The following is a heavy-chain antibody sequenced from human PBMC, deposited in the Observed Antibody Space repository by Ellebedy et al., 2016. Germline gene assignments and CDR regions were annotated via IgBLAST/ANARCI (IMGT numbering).Heavy chain of an antibody. CDR3: ARYGLSGTFDL. Sequence: GESLKISCAASGFTFSSYWMAWVRQAPGKGLEWVANIRNDESEKYFVDSVKGRFTIPRDNAKNSVYLQMSSLRAEDMAVYYCARYGLSGTFDLWGQGTPVTVSS. D-gene: IGHD3-10*01. CDR1: GFTFSSYW. J-gene: IGHJ4*02. CDR2: IRNDESEK. V-gene: IGHV3-7*03.